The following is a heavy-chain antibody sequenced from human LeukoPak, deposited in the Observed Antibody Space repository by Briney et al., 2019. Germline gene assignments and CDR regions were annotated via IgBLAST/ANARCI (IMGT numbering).Heavy chain of an antibody. Sequence: SETLSLTCTVSGGSISSYYWSGIRQPPGKGLEWIGYIYYSGSTNYNPSLKSRVTISVDTSKNQFSLKLSSVTAADTAVYYCARSLVGANYFDYWGQGTLVTVSS. CDR1: GGSISSYY. CDR3: ARSLVGANYFDY. J-gene: IGHJ4*02. CDR2: IYYSGST. V-gene: IGHV4-59*08. D-gene: IGHD1-26*01.